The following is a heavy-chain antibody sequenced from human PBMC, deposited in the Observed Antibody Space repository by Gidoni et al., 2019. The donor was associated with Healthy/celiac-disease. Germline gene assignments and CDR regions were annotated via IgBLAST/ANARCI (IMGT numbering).Heavy chain of an antibody. CDR1: GFTFSSYA. D-gene: IGHD2-2*01. J-gene: IGHJ5*02. V-gene: IGHV3-30*01. CDR2: ISYDGSNK. Sequence: QVQLVESGGGVVQPGRSLRLSCAASGFTFSSYAMHWVRQAPGKGLEWVAVISYDGSNKYYADSVKGRFTISRDNSKNTLYLQMNSLGAEDTAVYYCAREVVVPAATNWFDPWGQGTLVTVSS. CDR3: AREVVVPAATNWFDP.